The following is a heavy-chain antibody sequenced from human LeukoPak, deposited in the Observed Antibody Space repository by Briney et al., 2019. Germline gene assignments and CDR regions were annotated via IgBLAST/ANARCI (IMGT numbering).Heavy chain of an antibody. CDR3: ARDLVGATISYFDY. CDR1: GGTFSIYA. V-gene: IGHV1-69*04. CDR2: IIPILGIA. Sequence: ASVKVSCKASGGTFSIYAISWVRPAPGQGLGWMGRIIPILGIANYAQKFQGRVTITADKSTTTAYMELSSLRSEDTAAYYCARDLVGATISYFDYWGQGTLVTVSS. J-gene: IGHJ4*02. D-gene: IGHD1-26*01.